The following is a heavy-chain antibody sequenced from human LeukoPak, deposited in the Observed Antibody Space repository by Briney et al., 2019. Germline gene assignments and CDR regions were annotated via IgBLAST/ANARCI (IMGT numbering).Heavy chain of an antibody. CDR2: ISDSTTI. D-gene: IGHD6-6*01. J-gene: IGHJ5*02. CDR3: VRVIGPAARPKNPDL. CDR1: GFTFSRYP. Sequence: AGGSLRLSCAASGFTFSRYPMNWVRQAPGKGLEWLSYISDSTTIYYADSVKGRFTISRDNAKNSLFLQMDSLRAEDTAVYYCVRVIGPAARPKNPDLWGQGTLVTVSS. V-gene: IGHV3-48*04.